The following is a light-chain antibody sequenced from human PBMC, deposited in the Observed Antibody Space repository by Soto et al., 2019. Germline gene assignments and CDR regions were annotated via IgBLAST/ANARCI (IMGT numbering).Light chain of an antibody. CDR3: SSYTSSSVV. CDR1: SSDVGGYNY. J-gene: IGLJ2*01. CDR2: DVS. V-gene: IGLV2-14*01. Sequence: QSVLTQPASVSGSPGQSITISCTGTSSDVGGYNYVSWYQQHPGKAPKLMIYDVSNRPSGVSNRFSGSKSGNTASLTISGLQDEDEADYYCSSYTSSSVVFGGGTKVTVL.